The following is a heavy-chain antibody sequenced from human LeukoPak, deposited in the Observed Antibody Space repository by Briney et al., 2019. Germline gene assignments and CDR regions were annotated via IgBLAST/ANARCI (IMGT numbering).Heavy chain of an antibody. CDR2: IYTGGST. D-gene: IGHD6-19*01. J-gene: IGHJ4*02. CDR3: ARAQIAVNFYYFDY. V-gene: IGHV4-4*07. CDR1: SDSIDCYY. Sequence: SETLSLTCTVYSDSIDCYYSSCIRQPAGKGLEWIGRIYTGGSTNYNPSLKSRVTISVDKSRTQFSLKLNLQIATVTAMYYCARAQIAVNFYYFDYWGQGTLVTVSS.